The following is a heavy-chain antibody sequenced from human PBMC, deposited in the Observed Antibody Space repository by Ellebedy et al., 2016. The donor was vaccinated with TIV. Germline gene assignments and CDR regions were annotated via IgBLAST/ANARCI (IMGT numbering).Heavy chain of an antibody. CDR2: ISSSGTYI. Sequence: GESLKISCAASGFIFSSYSMNCVRQAPGKGLEWVSSISSSGTYIDYADSVKGRFTISRDNAKNSMYLQMNSLRAEDTAVYYCVRYTTGLDYWGQGTLVSVSS. V-gene: IGHV3-21*01. CDR1: GFIFSSYS. D-gene: IGHD4-17*01. J-gene: IGHJ4*02. CDR3: VRYTTGLDY.